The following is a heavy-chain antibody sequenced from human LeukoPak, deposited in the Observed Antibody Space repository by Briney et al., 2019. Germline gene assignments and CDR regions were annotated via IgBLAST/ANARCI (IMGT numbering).Heavy chain of an antibody. D-gene: IGHD2/OR15-2a*01. CDR3: AKVPRGTTYYFDY. CDR2: ISGRGVST. CDR1: GFRCSSYD. V-gene: IGHV3-23*01. Sequence: PGGSLRLSCAASGFRCSSYDMSWVRQAPGKGLEWVSRISGRGVSTAYADSVKGRFTISRDNSKNTLFLQMNSLRAEDTAVYYCAKVPRGTTYYFDYWGQGTLVTVSS. J-gene: IGHJ4*02.